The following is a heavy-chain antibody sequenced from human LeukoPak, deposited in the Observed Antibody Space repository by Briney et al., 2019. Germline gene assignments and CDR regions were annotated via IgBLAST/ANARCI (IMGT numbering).Heavy chain of an antibody. CDR2: ISYDGSNK. Sequence: GGSLRLSCAASGFTFSTYAMHWVRRAPGKGLEWVAVISYDGSNKYYADSVKGRFTISRDNSKNTLYLQMSSLRADDTAVFHCARDGQRYCNSTSCHYGFDIWGQGTLVTVSS. CDR1: GFTFSTYA. J-gene: IGHJ3*02. D-gene: IGHD2-2*01. CDR3: ARDGQRYCNSTSCHYGFDI. V-gene: IGHV3-30-3*01.